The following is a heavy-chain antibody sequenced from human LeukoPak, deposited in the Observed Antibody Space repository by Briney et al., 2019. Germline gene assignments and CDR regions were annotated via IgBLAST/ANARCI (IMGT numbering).Heavy chain of an antibody. J-gene: IGHJ4*02. CDR3: AKGIDYDILTGYYK. CDR2: ISGSGGST. Sequence: GGSLRLSCAASGFTFSSYGMSGVRQAPGEGLEWVSAISGSGGSTYYAASVKGRFTISRDNSKNTLYLQMNSLRAEDTAVYYCAKGIDYDILTGYYKWGQGTLVTVSS. CDR1: GFTFSSYG. V-gene: IGHV3-23*01. D-gene: IGHD3-9*01.